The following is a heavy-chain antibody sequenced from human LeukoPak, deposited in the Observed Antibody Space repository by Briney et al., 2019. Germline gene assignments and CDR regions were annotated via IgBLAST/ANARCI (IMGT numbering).Heavy chain of an antibody. CDR3: TRVASGRHIDY. Sequence: GGSLRLSCTASGFTFCDYAMSWFRQAPGKGLEWVGFIRSKAYGRTTEYAASVKGRFTISRDDSKSIAYLQMSSLKTEDTAVYYCTRVASGRHIDYWGQGTLVTVSS. J-gene: IGHJ4*02. CDR2: IRSKAYGRTT. CDR1: GFTFCDYA. V-gene: IGHV3-49*03.